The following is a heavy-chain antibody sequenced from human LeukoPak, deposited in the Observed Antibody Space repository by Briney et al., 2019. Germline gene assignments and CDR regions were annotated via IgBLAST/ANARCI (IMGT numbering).Heavy chain of an antibody. Sequence: ASVKVSCKASGYTFTSYGISWVRQAPGQELEWMGWISAYNGNTNYAQKLQGRVTMTTDTSTSTAYVELGSLGSDDTAVYYCARDFPLVVGATTDYFDYWGQGTLVTVSS. J-gene: IGHJ4*02. CDR3: ARDFPLVVGATTDYFDY. D-gene: IGHD1-26*01. V-gene: IGHV1-18*01. CDR1: GYTFTSYG. CDR2: ISAYNGNT.